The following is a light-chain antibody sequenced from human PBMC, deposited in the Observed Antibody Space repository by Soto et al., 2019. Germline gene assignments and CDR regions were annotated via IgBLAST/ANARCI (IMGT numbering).Light chain of an antibody. CDR3: QQYASSPPYT. CDR1: QSVAGSH. V-gene: IGKV3-20*01. J-gene: IGKJ2*01. Sequence: EIVLTQSPGTLSLSPGERATLSCRASQSVAGSHLAWYQQRPGQAPRLLIYGASSRATDIPDRFSGSGSGTDFTLTISRLEPEDFAVYYCQQYASSPPYTFGQGTKLEIK. CDR2: GAS.